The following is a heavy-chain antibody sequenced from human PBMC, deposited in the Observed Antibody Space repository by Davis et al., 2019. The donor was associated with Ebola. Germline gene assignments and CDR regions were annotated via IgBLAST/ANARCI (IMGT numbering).Heavy chain of an antibody. CDR3: ASTPQKRLDIKDY. V-gene: IGHV3-43*02. J-gene: IGHJ4*02. Sequence: GGSLRLSCAVSGFTLGAYVIHWVRPAPGKGLESASLISGDVGSTYYADCVKDRFTISRAKAKNSLYLQMNILRAEDTAVSYCASTPQKRLDIKDYWGQGTLVTVSS. D-gene: IGHD1-1*01. CDR2: ISGDVGST. CDR1: GFTLGAYV.